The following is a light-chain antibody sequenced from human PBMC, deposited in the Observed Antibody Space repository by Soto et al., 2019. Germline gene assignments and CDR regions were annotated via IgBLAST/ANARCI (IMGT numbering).Light chain of an antibody. Sequence: NFMQTQPHSVSESPGKTVTISCTRSSGSIASNYVQWYQQRPGSSPTTVIYEDNQRPSGVPDRFSGSIDSSSNSASLTISGLKTEDEADYYCQSYDSSNVVFGGGTKVTVL. CDR2: EDN. V-gene: IGLV6-57*01. J-gene: IGLJ2*01. CDR3: QSYDSSNVV. CDR1: SGSIASNY.